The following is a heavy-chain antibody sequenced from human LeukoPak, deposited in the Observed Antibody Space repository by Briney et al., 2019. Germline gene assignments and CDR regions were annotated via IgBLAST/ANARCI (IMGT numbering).Heavy chain of an antibody. CDR2: IYHSGST. CDR3: ARSGVVVPAASSWFDP. CDR1: GGAISSGGYS. V-gene: IGHV4-30-2*01. D-gene: IGHD2-2*01. Sequence: SQTLSLTCAVSGGAISSGGYSWSWIRQPPGKGLEWIGYIYHSGSTYYNPSLKSRVTISVDRSKNQFSLKLSSVTAADTAVYYCARSGVVVPAASSWFDPWGQGTLVTVSS. J-gene: IGHJ5*02.